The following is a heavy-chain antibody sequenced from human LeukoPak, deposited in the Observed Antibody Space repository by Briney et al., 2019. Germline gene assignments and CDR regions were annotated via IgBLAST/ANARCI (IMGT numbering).Heavy chain of an antibody. V-gene: IGHV3-30-3*01. J-gene: IGHJ4*02. CDR3: ARGGDVVVVAATDY. CDR1: GFTFSSYA. D-gene: IGHD2-15*01. Sequence: PGRSLRLSCAASGFTFSSYAMHWVRQAPGKGLEWVAVISYDGSNKYYADSVKGRFTISRDNSKNTLYLQMNSLRAEDTAVYYCARGGDVVVVAATDYWGQGTLVTVSS. CDR2: ISYDGSNK.